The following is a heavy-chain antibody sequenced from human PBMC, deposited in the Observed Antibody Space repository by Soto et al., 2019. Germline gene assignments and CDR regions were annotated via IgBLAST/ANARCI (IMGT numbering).Heavy chain of an antibody. V-gene: IGHV3-11*05. CDR3: TRGDRVTDC. CDR1: GFTFSDYY. CDR2: ISGSSPDT. Sequence: QVQLVESGGGLVKPGESLRLSCEASGFTFSDYYMSWIRQAPGKGLEWISYISGSSPDTNYEDSVKGRFTISRDNAKNSLYLQMNSLRDEDTAVYYCTRGDRVTDCWGQGALVTVSS. J-gene: IGHJ4*02. D-gene: IGHD5-12*01.